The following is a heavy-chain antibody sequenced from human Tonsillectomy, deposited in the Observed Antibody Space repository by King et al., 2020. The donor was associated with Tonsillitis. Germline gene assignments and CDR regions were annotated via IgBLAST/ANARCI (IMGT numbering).Heavy chain of an antibody. J-gene: IGHJ4*02. V-gene: IGHV3-23*04. CDR2: LRGGGGGP. D-gene: IGHD2-21*02. CDR3: ARRVTALDY. Sequence: VQLVESGGGLVQSGGSLRLSCAASGFPFSTYAMSGVRQASGKGLELVSDLRGGGGGPYYAASVKGRFTISRDNSKNTLYLQMTSLRAEDTAVYYCARRVTALDYWGQGTLVTVSS. CDR1: GFPFSTYA.